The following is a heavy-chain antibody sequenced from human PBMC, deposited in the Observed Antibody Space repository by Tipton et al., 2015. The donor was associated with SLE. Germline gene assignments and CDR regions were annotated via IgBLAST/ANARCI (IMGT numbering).Heavy chain of an antibody. J-gene: IGHJ4*02. CDR3: ARVAPTEVFDY. Sequence: TLSLTCTVSGGSISSGTYFWTWIRQPPGKGLEWIAEIIHSGVTNYNPSLRSRVTISVDMSKNQVSLKLSSVTAADTAVYYCARVAPTEVFDYWGQGTLVTVSS. D-gene: IGHD1-1*01. CDR2: IIHSGVT. V-gene: IGHV4-39*07. CDR1: GGSISSGTYF.